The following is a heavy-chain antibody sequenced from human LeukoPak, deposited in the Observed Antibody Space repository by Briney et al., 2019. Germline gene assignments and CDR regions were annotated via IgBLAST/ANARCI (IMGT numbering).Heavy chain of an antibody. V-gene: IGHV4-39*07. CDR1: GGSISSSSYY. J-gene: IGHJ5*02. Sequence: SETLSLTCTVSGGSISSSSYYWGRLRQPPGKGLEWIGSFYYSGGTYYTPSLKSRVTISVDTSKNQSSLKLSSVTAADTAVYYCARDTEALWFGELLRWFDPWGQGTLVTVSS. CDR3: ARDTEALWFGELLRWFDP. CDR2: FYYSGGT. D-gene: IGHD3-10*01.